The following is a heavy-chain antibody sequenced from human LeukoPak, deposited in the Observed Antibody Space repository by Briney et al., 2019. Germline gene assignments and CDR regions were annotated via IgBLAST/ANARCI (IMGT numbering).Heavy chain of an antibody. Sequence: GESLKISCEGSGYSFTTYWIAWVRQMPGKGLEWMGIIYPRGSDTRYSPSFQGQVTISADKSISAAYLQWSSLKASDTAMYYCARRRAAAGENYFDYWGQGTLVTVSS. CDR3: ARRRAAAGENYFDY. D-gene: IGHD6-13*01. J-gene: IGHJ4*02. CDR1: GYSFTTYW. CDR2: IYPRGSDT. V-gene: IGHV5-51*01.